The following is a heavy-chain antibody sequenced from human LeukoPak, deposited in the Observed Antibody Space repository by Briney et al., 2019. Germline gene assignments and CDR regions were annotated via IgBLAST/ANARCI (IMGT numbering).Heavy chain of an antibody. J-gene: IGHJ3*02. CDR1: GFTFSSSS. CDR3: ARGRQNRGSYSEAFDI. CDR2: ISTSSSYI. Sequence: PGGSLRLSCAASGFTFSSSSMHWVRQAPGKGLEWVSSISTSSSYIYYADSVKGRFTISRDNAKNSLFLQMNSLRAEDTAVYYCARGRQNRGSYSEAFDIWGQGTMVTVSS. V-gene: IGHV3-21*01. D-gene: IGHD1-26*01.